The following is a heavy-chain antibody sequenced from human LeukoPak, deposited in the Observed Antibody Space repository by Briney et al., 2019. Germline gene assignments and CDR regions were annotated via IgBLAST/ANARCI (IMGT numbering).Heavy chain of an antibody. CDR2: INPNSGGT. D-gene: IGHD3-3*01. V-gene: IGHV1-2*02. CDR3: ARDRSYDFWSGYPPYWYFDL. Sequence: ASVKVSCKAFGYTFTGYYMHWVRQAPGQGLEWMGWINPNSGGTNYAQKFQGRVTMTRDTSISTAYMELSRLRSDDTAVYYCARDRSYDFWSGYPPYWYFDLWGRGTLVTVSS. CDR1: GYTFTGYY. J-gene: IGHJ2*01.